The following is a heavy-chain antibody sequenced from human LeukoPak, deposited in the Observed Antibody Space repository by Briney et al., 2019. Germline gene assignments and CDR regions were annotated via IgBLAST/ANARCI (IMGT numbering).Heavy chain of an antibody. J-gene: IGHJ2*01. D-gene: IGHD2-2*01. CDR3: ARPRSSSSWYFDL. Sequence: GESLKISCQGSGYSFTSYWIGWVRQIPGEGLEWMGIINPGDSDTRYSPSFQGQVTISADKSISTAYLQWSSLKASDTATYYCARPRSSSSWYFDLWGRGTLVTVSS. V-gene: IGHV5-51*01. CDR2: INPGDSDT. CDR1: GYSFTSYW.